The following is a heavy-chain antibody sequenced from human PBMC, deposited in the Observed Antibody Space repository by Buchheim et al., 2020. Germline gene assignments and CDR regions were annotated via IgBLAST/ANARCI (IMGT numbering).Heavy chain of an antibody. V-gene: IGHV4-61*01. CDR1: GGSVSSGNYY. CDR3: ARTSIQYHFDS. J-gene: IGHJ4*02. Sequence: QVQLQESGPGLVKPSETLSVTCTVSGGSVSSGNYYWSWIRQPPGKGLEWIGYIYYSGSTNYSPSLKSRVTTSVDTPKDQFSLKLSSVTAADTAVYYCARTSIQYHFDSWGQGTL. CDR2: IYYSGST. D-gene: IGHD4-11*01.